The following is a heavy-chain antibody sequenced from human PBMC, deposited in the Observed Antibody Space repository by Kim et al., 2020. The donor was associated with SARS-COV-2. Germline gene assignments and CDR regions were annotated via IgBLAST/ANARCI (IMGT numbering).Heavy chain of an antibody. CDR3: AKAVLRGVNYYYYGMDV. CDR1: GFTFNTYG. J-gene: IGHJ6*02. Sequence: GGSLRLSCAASGFTFNTYGMYWVRQAPGKVLEWVAVISYDGSNKYYADSVKGRFTISRDNSKNTLYLQMNSLRAEDKAVYYCAKAVLRGVNYYYYGMDVWGQGTTVTVSS. V-gene: IGHV3-30*18. CDR2: ISYDGSNK. D-gene: IGHD3-10*01.